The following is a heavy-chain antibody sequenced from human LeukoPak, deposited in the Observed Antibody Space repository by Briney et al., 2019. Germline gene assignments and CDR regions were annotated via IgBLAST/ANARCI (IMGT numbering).Heavy chain of an antibody. Sequence: PSETLSLTCTVSGGSISSSSYYWGWTRQPPGKGLEWIGYIHYTGSTDYNPSLKSRVTISVDTSKNQFSLNLSSVTAADTAVYYCARGYGWGSYNNFNHWGQGILVTVSS. D-gene: IGHD3-10*01. CDR2: IHYTGST. J-gene: IGHJ1*01. CDR1: GGSISSSSYY. CDR3: ARGYGWGSYNNFNH. V-gene: IGHV4-61*05.